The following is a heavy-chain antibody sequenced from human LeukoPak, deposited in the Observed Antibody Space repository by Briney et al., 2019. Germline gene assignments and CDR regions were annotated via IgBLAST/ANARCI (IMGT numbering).Heavy chain of an antibody. CDR2: INPSGGST. D-gene: IGHD3-22*01. Sequence: GASVKVSCKASGYTFTSYYMRWVRQAPGQGLEWMGIINPSGGSTGYAQKFQGRVTMTRDTSTSTVYMELSSLRSEDTAVYYCARGYKAPTRQIDSSGYLIYWGQGTLVTVSS. J-gene: IGHJ4*02. CDR3: ARGYKAPTRQIDSSGYLIY. CDR1: GYTFTSYY. V-gene: IGHV1-46*01.